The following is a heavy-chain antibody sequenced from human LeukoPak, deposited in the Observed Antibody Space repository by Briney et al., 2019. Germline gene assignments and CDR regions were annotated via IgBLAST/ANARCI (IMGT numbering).Heavy chain of an antibody. CDR3: AREVSGTYCDY. CDR1: GGTFSNYA. CDR2: IIPILGTS. D-gene: IGHD1-26*01. J-gene: IGHJ4*02. V-gene: IGHV1-69*13. Sequence: SVKVSCKASGGTFSNYAISWVRQAPGQGLEWMGGIIPILGTSNYAQKFQDRLTITADESTSTAYLELSSLTSADTAVHYCAREVSGTYCDYWGQGTLVTVSS.